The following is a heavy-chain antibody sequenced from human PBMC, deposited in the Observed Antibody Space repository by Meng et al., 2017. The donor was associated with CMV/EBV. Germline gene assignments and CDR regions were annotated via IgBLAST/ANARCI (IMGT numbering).Heavy chain of an antibody. CDR2: IYSGGGT. V-gene: IGHV3-53*01. Sequence: GESLKISCAASGFNVGGFYIIWVRQAPGKGLEWVSIIYSGGGTYYTDSVRGRFTISRDNSRNVVYLQMNSLRVEDTALYYCARDMRGWGLLGGLNVWGQGTTVTVSS. CDR3: ARDMRGWGLLGGLNV. D-gene: IGHD1-26*01. CDR1: GFNVGGFY. J-gene: IGHJ6*02.